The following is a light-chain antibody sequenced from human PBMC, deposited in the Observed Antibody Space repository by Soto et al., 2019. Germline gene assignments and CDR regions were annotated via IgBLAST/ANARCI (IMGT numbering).Light chain of an antibody. CDR1: QSVSSY. V-gene: IGKV3-11*01. CDR2: DAS. CDR3: PQRSKWSWT. J-gene: IGKJ1*01. Sequence: EIVLTQSPATLSFSPGERATLSCRASQSVSSYLAWYQQKPGQAPRLLIYDASNRATGIPARFSGSGSGTDFTLTISSLEPEDFAVYYCPQRSKWSWTSGHGNKVEIX.